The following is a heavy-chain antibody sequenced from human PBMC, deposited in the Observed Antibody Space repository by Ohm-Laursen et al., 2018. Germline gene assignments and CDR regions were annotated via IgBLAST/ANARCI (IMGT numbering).Heavy chain of an antibody. Sequence: ESLRISCKGSGYSFTSYWIGWVRQMPGKGLEWMGIIYPGDSDTRYSPSFQGQVTISADKSISTAYLQWSSLKASDTAMYYCARPFYYDRSGYYAFDIWGQGTMVTVSS. V-gene: IGHV5-51*01. CDR1: GYSFTSYW. D-gene: IGHD3-22*01. CDR3: ARPFYYDRSGYYAFDI. CDR2: IYPGDSDT. J-gene: IGHJ3*02.